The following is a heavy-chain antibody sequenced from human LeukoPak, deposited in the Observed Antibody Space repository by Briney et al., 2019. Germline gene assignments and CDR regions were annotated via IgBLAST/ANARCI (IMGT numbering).Heavy chain of an antibody. CDR2: IYHSGST. J-gene: IGHJ3*02. CDR1: GGSINNTNW. CDR3: ARDNIVGATYPHDAFDI. D-gene: IGHD1-26*01. Sequence: PSETLSLTCAVSGGSINNTNWWSWVRQPPGKGLEWIGEIYHSGSTNYNPSLKSRVTISVDTSKNQFSLKLSSVTAADTAVYYCARDNIVGATYPHDAFDIWGQGTMVTVSS. V-gene: IGHV4-4*02.